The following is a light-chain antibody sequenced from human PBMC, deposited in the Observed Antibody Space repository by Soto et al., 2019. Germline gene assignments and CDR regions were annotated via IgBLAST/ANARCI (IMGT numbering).Light chain of an antibody. CDR3: QQYNNWPV. V-gene: IGKV3-15*01. J-gene: IGKJ1*01. Sequence: EIGLTQSPATLSLSPGERATLSCRASQSVSVYLAWYQQKPGQAPRLLIYSATTRATGIPSRFSGSGSGTEFTLTISSLQSEDFAVYYCQQYNNWPVFGQGTKVDIK. CDR1: QSVSVY. CDR2: SAT.